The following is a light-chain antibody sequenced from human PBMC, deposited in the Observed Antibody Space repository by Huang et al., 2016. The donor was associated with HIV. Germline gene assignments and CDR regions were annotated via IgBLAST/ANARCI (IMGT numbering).Light chain of an antibody. CDR1: QSVSSN. CDR3: QQYNNWPPVIT. V-gene: IGKV3-15*01. J-gene: IGKJ3*01. CDR2: GAS. Sequence: EIVMTQSPATLSVSPGERATLSCRASQSVSSNLAWYQQKPGQAPRLLIYGASTGATGIPARFSGSGSGTEFTLTISSLQSEDFAVYYCQQYNNWPPVITFGPGTKVDIK.